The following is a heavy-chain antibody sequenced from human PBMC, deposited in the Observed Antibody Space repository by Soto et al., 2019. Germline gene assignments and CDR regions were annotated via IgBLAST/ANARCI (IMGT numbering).Heavy chain of an antibody. CDR3: ARDDYGSNSGAFDI. CDR1: GGSINSGDYY. V-gene: IGHV4-31*03. D-gene: IGHD4-17*01. CDR2: IYFSGST. J-gene: IGHJ3*02. Sequence: QVQLQESGPGLVKPSQTLSLTCTVSGGSINSGDYYWSWIRQHPGKGLEWIGHIYFSGSTSYNPSHKSRVTISINTSKNKFSLKLDSVTAADTAVYYCARDDYGSNSGAFDIWGQGAMVTVSS.